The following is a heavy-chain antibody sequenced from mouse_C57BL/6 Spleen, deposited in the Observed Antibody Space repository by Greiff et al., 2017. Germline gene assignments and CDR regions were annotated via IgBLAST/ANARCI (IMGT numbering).Heavy chain of an antibody. V-gene: IGHV1-81*01. CDR2: IYPRSGNT. D-gene: IGHD1-1*01. J-gene: IGHJ1*03. CDR3: ERKADFSTVTGRWYFDV. Sequence: QVQLQQSGAELARPGASVKLSCKASGYTFTSYGISWVKQRTGQGLEWIGEIYPRSGNTYYNEKFKGKATLTADKSSSTAYMELRSLTSEDSAVYFCERKADFSTVTGRWYFDVWGTGTTVTVSS. CDR1: GYTFTSYG.